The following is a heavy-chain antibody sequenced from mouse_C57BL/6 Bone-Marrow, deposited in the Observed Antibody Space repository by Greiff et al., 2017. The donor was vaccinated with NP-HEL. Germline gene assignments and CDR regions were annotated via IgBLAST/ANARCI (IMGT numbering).Heavy chain of an antibody. J-gene: IGHJ1*03. CDR3: TAISHWYFDV. CDR2: IRNKANNHAT. CDR1: GFTFSDAW. Sequence: EVQGVESGGGLVQPGGSMKLSCAASGFTFSDAWMDWVRQSPEKGLEWVAEIRNKANNHATYYAESVKGRFTISRDDSKSSVYLQMNSLRAEDTGIYYCTAISHWYFDVWGTGTTVTVSS. V-gene: IGHV6-6*01.